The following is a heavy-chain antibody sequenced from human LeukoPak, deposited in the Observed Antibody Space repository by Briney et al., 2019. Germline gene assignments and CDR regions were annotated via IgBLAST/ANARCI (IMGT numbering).Heavy chain of an antibody. CDR3: ARDRGGSSSSLDY. Sequence: GGSLRLSCAASGFTFSLHWMSWVRQAPGKGLEWVAYIKPDGSDKYYVDSVKGRFAMSRDNAKNSVYLQMNSLRVEDTAVYYCARDRGGSSSSLDYWGQGTLVTVSS. CDR2: IKPDGSDK. CDR1: GFTFSLHW. J-gene: IGHJ4*02. V-gene: IGHV3-7*01. D-gene: IGHD6-6*01.